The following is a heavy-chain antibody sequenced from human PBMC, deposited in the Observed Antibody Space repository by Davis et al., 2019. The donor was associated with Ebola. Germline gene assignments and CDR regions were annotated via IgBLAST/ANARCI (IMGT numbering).Heavy chain of an antibody. Sequence: PGGSLRLSCVASGFTFSNAWMRWVRQAPGKGLEWVSAVSSSGDTTYYADSVKGRFTISRDTSKNTLYLQMNSLRVEDTATYYCAKIFFGTRAIDYGDYWGQGTLVTVSS. CDR1: GFTFSNAW. J-gene: IGHJ4*02. CDR2: VSSSGDTT. D-gene: IGHD3-3*01. CDR3: AKIFFGTRAIDYGDY. V-gene: IGHV3-23*01.